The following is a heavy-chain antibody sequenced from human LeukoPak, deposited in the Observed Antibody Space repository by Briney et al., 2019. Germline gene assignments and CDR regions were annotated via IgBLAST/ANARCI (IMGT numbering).Heavy chain of an antibody. D-gene: IGHD1-1*01. CDR1: GYTFTSYY. J-gene: IGHJ5*02. Sequence: ASVKVSCKASGYTFTSYYMHWVRQAPGQGLEWMGWINPNSGGTNYAQKFQGRVTMTRDTSISTAYMELSRLRSDDTAVYYCARDRILTKSYNWFDPWGQGTLVTVSS. V-gene: IGHV1-2*02. CDR3: ARDRILTKSYNWFDP. CDR2: INPNSGGT.